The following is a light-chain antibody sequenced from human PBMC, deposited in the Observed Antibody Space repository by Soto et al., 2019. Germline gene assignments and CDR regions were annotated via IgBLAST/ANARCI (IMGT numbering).Light chain of an antibody. Sequence: QSALTQPASVSGSPGQSITISCTGTRSDIGAYNFVSWYQQHPGKAPKLMLYDVNIRPSGVSNRFSGSKSGNTASLTISGLQAEDEADYYCTSWTTSTTMIFGGGTQLTV. CDR1: RSDIGAYNF. CDR3: TSWTTSTTMI. V-gene: IGLV2-14*03. J-gene: IGLJ2*01. CDR2: DVN.